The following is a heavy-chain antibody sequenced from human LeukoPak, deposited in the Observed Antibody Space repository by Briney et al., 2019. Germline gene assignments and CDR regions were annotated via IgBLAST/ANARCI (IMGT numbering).Heavy chain of an antibody. D-gene: IGHD2-15*01. CDR3: AKDPGVVVAAGILDY. Sequence: GGSLRLSCAASGFTFSSYAMSWVRQAPGEGLEWVSAISGSGGSTYYADSVKGRFTISRDNSKNTLYLQMNSLRAEDTAVYYCAKDPGVVVAAGILDYWGQGTLVTVSS. V-gene: IGHV3-23*01. CDR1: GFTFSSYA. J-gene: IGHJ4*02. CDR2: ISGSGGST.